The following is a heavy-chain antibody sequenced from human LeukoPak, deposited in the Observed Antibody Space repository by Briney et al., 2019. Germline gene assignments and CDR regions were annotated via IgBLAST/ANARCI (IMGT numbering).Heavy chain of an antibody. CDR3: ARRGKSKNHYDSSGYYTWYFDL. Sequence: PSETLSLTCTVSGGSISSSSYYWGWIRQPPGKGLEWIGSIYYSGSTYYNPSLKSRVTVSVDTSKNQFSLKLSSVTAADTAVYYCARRGKSKNHYDSSGYYTWYFDLWGRGTLVTVSS. V-gene: IGHV4-39*01. D-gene: IGHD3-22*01. CDR2: IYYSGST. CDR1: GGSISSSSYY. J-gene: IGHJ2*01.